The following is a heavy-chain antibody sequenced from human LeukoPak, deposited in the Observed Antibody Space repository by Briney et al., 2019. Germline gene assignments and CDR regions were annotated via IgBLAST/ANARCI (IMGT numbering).Heavy chain of an antibody. D-gene: IGHD5-24*01. CDR1: GFTFSDYY. CDR2: ISSSGSTI. J-gene: IGHJ4*02. V-gene: IGHV3-11*01. Sequence: GGSLRLSCAASGFTFSDYYMSWIRHAPGKGLEWVSYISSSGSTIYYAESVKGRFTISRDNAKNSLYLQMNSLRAEDTAVYYCARGYRWLQLSIRCPFDYWGQGTLVTVSS. CDR3: ARGYRWLQLSIRCPFDY.